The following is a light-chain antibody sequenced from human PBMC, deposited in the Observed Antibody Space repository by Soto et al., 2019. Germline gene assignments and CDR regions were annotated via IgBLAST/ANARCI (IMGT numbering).Light chain of an antibody. CDR3: HQYNSYWT. Sequence: DIQMTQSPSTLSASVGDRVTITCRASQSISSWLAWYQQIPGKAPKLLIYKTSILENGVPSRFSGSGSGTEFTLSISSLQPDDFATYYCHQYNSYWTFGQGTKVDIK. CDR2: KTS. CDR1: QSISSW. V-gene: IGKV1-5*03. J-gene: IGKJ1*01.